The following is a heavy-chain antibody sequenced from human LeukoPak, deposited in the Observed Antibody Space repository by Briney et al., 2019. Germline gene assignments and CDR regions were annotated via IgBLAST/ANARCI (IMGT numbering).Heavy chain of an antibody. D-gene: IGHD4-17*01. CDR3: ARGGDYGDYDSQNY. J-gene: IGHJ4*02. CDR1: GGSISSSNW. CDR2: IYHSGST. V-gene: IGHV4-4*03. Sequence: PETLSLTCAVSGGSISSSNWWSWVRQPPGKGLEWIGEIYHSGSTNYNPSLKSRVTISVDKSKNQFSLKLSSVTAADTAVYYCARGGDYGDYDSQNYWGQGTLVTVSS.